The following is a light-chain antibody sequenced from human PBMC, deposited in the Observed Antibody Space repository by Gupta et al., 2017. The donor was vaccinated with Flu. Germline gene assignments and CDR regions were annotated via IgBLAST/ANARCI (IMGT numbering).Light chain of an antibody. CDR2: LCS. V-gene: IGKV2-28*01. CDR1: QSLLHSNGYNY. Sequence: DIVMTQSSLPLSVTPGETASISCRYSQSLLHSNGYNYLDWYLQKPWQSPQLLNYLCSNRASGVPDRFSGTGSGTDFTLKISIVVAEDVVVYYCMQAQQTPTFGQGTRLEIK. CDR3: MQAQQTPT. J-gene: IGKJ5*01.